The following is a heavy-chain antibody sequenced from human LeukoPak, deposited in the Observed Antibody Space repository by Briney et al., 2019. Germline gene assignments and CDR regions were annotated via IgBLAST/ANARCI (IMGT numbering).Heavy chain of an antibody. CDR2: VGNDEKTK. Sequence: PGGSLRLSCVASGFTFTGHSMHWVRQAPGKGLEWVAVVGNDEKTKFYADSLKGRFTVSRDNSKSTVYLQMSSLRDEDTAVYYCAREKQSGGTPFDYWGQGTLVTVSS. J-gene: IGHJ4*02. CDR3: AREKQSGGTPFDY. V-gene: IGHV3-30*04. D-gene: IGHD1-26*01. CDR1: GFTFTGHS.